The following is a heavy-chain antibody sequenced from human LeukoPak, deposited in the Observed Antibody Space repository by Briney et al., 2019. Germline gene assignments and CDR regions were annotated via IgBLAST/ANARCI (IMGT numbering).Heavy chain of an antibody. CDR3: ARSDYGDLDY. Sequence: ASVKVSCDASGYTFTNYDTNWARQATGQGLEWMGWRNPNNGNTGYAQKFQGRVTITRDTSISTGYMELSGLRSEDAAMYYSARSDYGDLDYWGQGTLVTVS. V-gene: IGHV1-8*03. CDR2: RNPNNGNT. D-gene: IGHD4-17*01. J-gene: IGHJ4*02. CDR1: GYTFTNYD.